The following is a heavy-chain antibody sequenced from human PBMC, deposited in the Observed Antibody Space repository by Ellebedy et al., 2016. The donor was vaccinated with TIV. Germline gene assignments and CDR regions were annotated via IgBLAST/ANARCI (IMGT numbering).Heavy chain of an antibody. J-gene: IGHJ5*02. Sequence: GGSLRLSCSGSGFSFITYAIHWVRQAPGKGLKYVSAISGSGGDTYYTDSVKGRFTISRDNSKNTLYLQMNSLRAEDTAVYYCARGVGSGWFDPWGQGTLVTVSS. CDR3: ARGVGSGWFDP. D-gene: IGHD2-15*01. CDR2: ISGSGGDT. V-gene: IGHV3-64*04. CDR1: GFSFITYA.